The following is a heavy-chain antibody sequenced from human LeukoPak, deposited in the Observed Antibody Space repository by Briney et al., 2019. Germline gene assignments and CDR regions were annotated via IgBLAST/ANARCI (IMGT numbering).Heavy chain of an antibody. CDR1: GGSFSRPF. Sequence: PSETLSLTCAVSGGSFSRPFWSWIRQTPGKGLDWIGEIDHSGRTDYNPSLEGRVTMSVDTSKNQFSLRLASVTAADTAVYFCARAERRINLARGVFGSHFDSWGQGTLVSVSS. CDR2: IDHSGRT. CDR3: ARAERRINLARGVFGSHFDS. D-gene: IGHD3-10*01. V-gene: IGHV4-34*01. J-gene: IGHJ5*01.